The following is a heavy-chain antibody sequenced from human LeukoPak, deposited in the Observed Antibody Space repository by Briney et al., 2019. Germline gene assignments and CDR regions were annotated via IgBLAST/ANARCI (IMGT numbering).Heavy chain of an antibody. Sequence: SETLSLTCTASGASISSSSYYWGWIRQPPGKGLEWIGSIYYSGSTHYNPSLKSRVTISVDTSKNQFSLKLSYVTAEDTAVYYCARGGSSWYDYFGYWGQGTLVTVSS. D-gene: IGHD6-13*01. V-gene: IGHV4-39*01. CDR1: GASISSSSYY. J-gene: IGHJ4*02. CDR3: ARGGSSWYDYFGY. CDR2: IYYSGST.